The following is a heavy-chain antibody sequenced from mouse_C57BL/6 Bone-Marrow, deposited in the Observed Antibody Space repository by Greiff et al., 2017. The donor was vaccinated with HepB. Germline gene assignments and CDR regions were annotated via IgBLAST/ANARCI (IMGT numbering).Heavy chain of an antibody. CDR3: ARRGSYYGGRGFDY. Sequence: QVQLQQPGAELVKPGASVKMSCKASGYTFTSYWITWVKQRPGQGLEWIGDIYPGSGSTNYNEKFKSKATLTVDTSSSTAYMQLSSLTSEDSAVYYCARRGSYYGGRGFDYWGQGTTLTVSS. J-gene: IGHJ2*01. V-gene: IGHV1-55*01. D-gene: IGHD1-2*01. CDR1: GYTFTSYW. CDR2: IYPGSGST.